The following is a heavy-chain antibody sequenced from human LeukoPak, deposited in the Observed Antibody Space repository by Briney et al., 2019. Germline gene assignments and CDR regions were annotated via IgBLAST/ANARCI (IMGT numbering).Heavy chain of an antibody. CDR1: GFTFSSYA. V-gene: IGHV3-23*01. Sequence: QPGGSLRLSCAASGFTFSSYAMSWVRQAPGKGLEWVSAISGSGGSTYYADSVKGRFTISRDNSKNTLYLQMNSLRAEDTAVYYCANQNIVVVPAAMSWFDPWGQGTLVTVSS. CDR2: ISGSGGST. D-gene: IGHD2-2*01. CDR3: ANQNIVVVPAAMSWFDP. J-gene: IGHJ5*02.